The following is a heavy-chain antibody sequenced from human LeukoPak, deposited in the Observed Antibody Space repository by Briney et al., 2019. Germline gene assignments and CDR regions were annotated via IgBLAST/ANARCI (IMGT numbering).Heavy chain of an antibody. V-gene: IGHV3-21*01. Sequence: GGSLRLSCAASGFTVSSNYMSWVRQAPGKGLEWVSSISSSSSYIYYADSVKGRFTISRDNAKNSLYLQMNSLRAEDTAVYYCARGPSGYHNTGGQGTLVTVSS. CDR2: ISSSSSYI. J-gene: IGHJ4*02. D-gene: IGHD5-12*01. CDR1: GFTVSSNY. CDR3: ARGPSGYHNT.